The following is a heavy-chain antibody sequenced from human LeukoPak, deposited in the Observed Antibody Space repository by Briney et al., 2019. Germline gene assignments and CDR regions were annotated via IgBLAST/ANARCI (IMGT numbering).Heavy chain of an antibody. J-gene: IGHJ4*02. CDR2: ISGSGDST. CDR3: ARDRYGSGSYLDY. V-gene: IGHV3-23*01. D-gene: IGHD3-10*01. CDR1: GFTFSSYA. Sequence: GGSLRLSCAASGFTFSSYAMSWVRQAPGKGLEWVSAISGSGDSTYYGDSVKGRFTISRDNAKNSLYLQMNSLRAEDTAVYYCARDRYGSGSYLDYWGQGTLVTVSS.